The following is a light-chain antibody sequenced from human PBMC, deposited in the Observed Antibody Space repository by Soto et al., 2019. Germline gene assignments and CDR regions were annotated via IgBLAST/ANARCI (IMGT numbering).Light chain of an antibody. CDR2: AAS. Sequence: DIXMTQSPSSLSASVGDRVTITCRASQSIXSYLXWYQQKPGKAPKLLIYAASSLQSGVPSRFSGSGSGTDFTLTISSLQPEDFATYYCQQSYSTPLTFGGGTKVEIK. CDR3: QQSYSTPLT. CDR1: QSIXSY. J-gene: IGKJ4*01. V-gene: IGKV1-39*01.